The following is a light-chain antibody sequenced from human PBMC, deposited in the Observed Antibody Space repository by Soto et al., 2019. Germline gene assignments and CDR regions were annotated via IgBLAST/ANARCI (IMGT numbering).Light chain of an antibody. CDR3: SSYTGSSTYVL. Sequence: QSALTQPASVSGSPGQSTTISCTGTSSDVGAHNYVSWYQQHPGKAPKLIIYEVSNRPSGISNRFSGSKSGNTASLTISGLQADDEADYSCSSYTGSSTYVLFGGGTKLTVL. CDR2: EVS. CDR1: SSDVGAHNY. J-gene: IGLJ2*01. V-gene: IGLV2-14*01.